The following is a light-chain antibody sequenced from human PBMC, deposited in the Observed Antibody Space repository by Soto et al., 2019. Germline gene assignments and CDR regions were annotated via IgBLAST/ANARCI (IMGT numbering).Light chain of an antibody. Sequence: EIVLTQSPATLSLSPGERATLSCRASQSVRIYLNWYQQKPGQAPRLLIYDASHRAPGTPTRFSGSGSGTDFTLIISTLETEDSAVYYCQQRTDWLWTFGQGTKVEVK. J-gene: IGKJ1*01. CDR2: DAS. CDR1: QSVRIY. CDR3: QQRTDWLWT. V-gene: IGKV3-11*01.